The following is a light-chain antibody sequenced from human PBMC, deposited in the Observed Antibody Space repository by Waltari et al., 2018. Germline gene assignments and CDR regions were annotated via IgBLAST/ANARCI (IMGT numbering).Light chain of an antibody. J-gene: IGKJ1*01. CDR3: QQYDNSWT. CDR2: KTS. CDR1: QSIDNW. V-gene: IGKV1-5*03. Sequence: DIQMTQSPSTLSAPVRDRVSMTCRTSQSIDNWLAWYQQKPGKAPKLLIAKTSLLESGVPSRFSGSGSGTEFNLTITTLQPDDFATYYCQQYDNSWTFGQGTKVEIK.